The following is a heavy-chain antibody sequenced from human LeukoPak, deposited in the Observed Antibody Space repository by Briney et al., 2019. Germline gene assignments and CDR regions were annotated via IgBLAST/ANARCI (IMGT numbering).Heavy chain of an antibody. CDR3: VRGEYYYDSSCRGFDL. J-gene: IGHJ2*01. D-gene: IGHD3-22*01. V-gene: IGHV3-30-3*01. CDR1: GFTFSSYA. Sequence: GGSLRLSCAASGFTFSSYAMHWVRQAPGKGLEWVALISYDGSNKYYADSVKGRFTISRDNSKNTLYLQMNSLRAEDTAVYYCVRGEYYYDSSCRGFDLWGRGTLVTVSS. CDR2: ISYDGSNK.